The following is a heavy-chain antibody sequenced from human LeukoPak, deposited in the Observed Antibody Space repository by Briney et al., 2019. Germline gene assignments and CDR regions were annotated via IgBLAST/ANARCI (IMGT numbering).Heavy chain of an antibody. V-gene: IGHV3-20*04. CDR3: ARGRGYDFWSAAYYFDY. D-gene: IGHD3-3*01. J-gene: IGHJ4*02. CDR1: GFTFDDYG. CDR2: INWNGGST. Sequence: GGSLRLSCAASGFTFDDYGMSWVRQAPGKGLEWVSGINWNGGSTGYADSVKGRFTISRDNAKNSLYLQMNSLRAEDTALYYCARGRGYDFWSAAYYFDYWGQGTLVTVSS.